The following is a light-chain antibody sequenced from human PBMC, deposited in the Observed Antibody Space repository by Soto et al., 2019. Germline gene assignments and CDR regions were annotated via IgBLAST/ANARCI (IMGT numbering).Light chain of an antibody. CDR3: SSYTSSSTYV. V-gene: IGLV2-14*01. Sequence: QSVLTQPASVSGSPGQSITISCTGTSSDVGGYNYVSWYQQHPGKVPKLMIYEVSNRPSGVSNRFSGSKSVNTASLTISGLQAEDEADYYCSSYTSSSTYVFGTGTKLTVL. J-gene: IGLJ1*01. CDR1: SSDVGGYNY. CDR2: EVS.